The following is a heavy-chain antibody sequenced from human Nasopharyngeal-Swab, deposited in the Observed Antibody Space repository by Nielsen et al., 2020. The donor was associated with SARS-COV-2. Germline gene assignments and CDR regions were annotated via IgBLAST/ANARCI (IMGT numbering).Heavy chain of an antibody. Sequence: GSLRLSCTVSGGSITSDYWSWIRQPPGKGLEWIGYIHSSGHAMYNPSLRSRATISIDTSKNHFPLTLSSVTAADTAVYYCARHPPLSGFDYWGQGTLVTVPS. CDR2: IHSSGHA. CDR3: ARHPPLSGFDY. V-gene: IGHV4-59*08. D-gene: IGHD3-9*01. CDR1: GGSITSDY. J-gene: IGHJ4*02.